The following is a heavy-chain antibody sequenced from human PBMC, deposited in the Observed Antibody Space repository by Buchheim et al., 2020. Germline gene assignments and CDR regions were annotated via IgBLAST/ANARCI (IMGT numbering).Heavy chain of an antibody. CDR3: ARERGGFLDSYGMDV. CDR1: GFTFSSYG. CDR2: IWYDGSNK. J-gene: IGHJ6*02. V-gene: IGHV3-33*08. Sequence: VQLVESGGGLVKPGGSLRLSCAASGFTFSSYGMHWVRQAPGKGLEWVAVIWYDGSNKYYADSVKGRFTISRDNSKNTLYLQMNSLRAEDTAVYYCARERGGFLDSYGMDVWGQGTT. D-gene: IGHD3/OR15-3a*01.